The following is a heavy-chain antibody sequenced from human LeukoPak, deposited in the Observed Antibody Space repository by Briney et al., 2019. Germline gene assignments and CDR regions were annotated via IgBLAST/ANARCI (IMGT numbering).Heavy chain of an antibody. CDR3: AKERPREPVVITTTRDVFDV. Sequence: GGSLRLSCAASGFTFSSYGMHWVRQAPGKGLEWVALISYDGTITYSADSVKGRFTISRDNSKNRLYLQMDSLRPEDTALYYCAKERPREPVVITTTRDVFDVWGRGTMVTVSS. CDR2: ISYDGTIT. CDR1: GFTFSSYG. D-gene: IGHD3-10*01. V-gene: IGHV3-30*18. J-gene: IGHJ3*01.